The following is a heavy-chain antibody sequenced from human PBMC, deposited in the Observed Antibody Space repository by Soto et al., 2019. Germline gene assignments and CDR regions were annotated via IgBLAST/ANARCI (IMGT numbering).Heavy chain of an antibody. Sequence: QVQLVQSGAEVKKPGSSVKVSCKASGGTFSSYTISWVRQAPGHGLEWMGRIIPILGIANYAQKFQGRVTITADKSARTAHLELSSLRAEDTAVYYCASGGLVVRGVISCYYYMDVWGKGTTVTVSS. D-gene: IGHD3-10*01. CDR1: GGTFSSYT. CDR2: IIPILGIA. V-gene: IGHV1-69*02. J-gene: IGHJ6*03. CDR3: ASGGLVVRGVISCYYYMDV.